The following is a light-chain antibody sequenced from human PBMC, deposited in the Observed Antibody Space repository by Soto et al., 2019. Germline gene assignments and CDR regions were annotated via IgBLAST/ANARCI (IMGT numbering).Light chain of an antibody. Sequence: EIVLTQSPGTLSLSPGERATLSFRASQSVSSSYLAWYQQKPGQAPRLLIYGASSRATGIPDRFSGSGSGTDFTLTISRLEPEDFAVYYCQQYGSSPLWTFGQGTKVEI. V-gene: IGKV3-20*01. CDR3: QQYGSSPLWT. CDR2: GAS. J-gene: IGKJ1*01. CDR1: QSVSSSY.